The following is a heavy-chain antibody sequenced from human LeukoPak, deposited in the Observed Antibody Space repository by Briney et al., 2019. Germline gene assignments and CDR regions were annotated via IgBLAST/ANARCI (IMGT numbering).Heavy chain of an antibody. Sequence: SETLSLTCAVYGGSFSGYYWSWIRQPPGKGLEWIGEINHSGSTNYNPSLKSRVTISVDTSKNQFSLKLSSVTAADTAVYYCARLAGVVIYYFDYWGQGTTVTVSS. J-gene: IGHJ4*03. CDR3: ARLAGVVIYYFDY. CDR1: GGSFSGYY. V-gene: IGHV4-34*01. D-gene: IGHD3-3*01. CDR2: INHSGST.